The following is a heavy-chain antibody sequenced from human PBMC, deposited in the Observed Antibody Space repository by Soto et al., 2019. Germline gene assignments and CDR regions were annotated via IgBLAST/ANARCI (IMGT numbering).Heavy chain of an antibody. D-gene: IGHD2-2*01. CDR1: GGSISSGDYY. V-gene: IGHV4-30-4*01. CDR3: ARINGYYNSSSCHGHYAMDV. CDR2: IYYSGST. Sequence: SETLSLTCTVSGGSISSGDYYWSWIRQPPGKGLEWIGYIYYSGSTYYNPSLKSRVTISVDTSKNQFSLKLSSVTAADTAVDYCARINGYYNSSSCHGHYAMDVWGQGTTVTVSS. J-gene: IGHJ6*02.